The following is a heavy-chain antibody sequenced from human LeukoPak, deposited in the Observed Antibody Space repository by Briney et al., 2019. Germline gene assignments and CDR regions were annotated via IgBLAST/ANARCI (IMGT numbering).Heavy chain of an antibody. Sequence: PGGSLRLSCEASGFTFSSYAMSWVRQTPGRGLEWVSAVSGSGGRTYNADFVKGRFTISRDNSKNTLYMQMNSLRVEDTAVYYCAKDRGYRQLWGFDYWGQGILVTVSS. D-gene: IGHD5-24*01. CDR1: GFTFSSYA. CDR3: AKDRGYRQLWGFDY. J-gene: IGHJ4*02. CDR2: VSGSGGRT. V-gene: IGHV3-23*01.